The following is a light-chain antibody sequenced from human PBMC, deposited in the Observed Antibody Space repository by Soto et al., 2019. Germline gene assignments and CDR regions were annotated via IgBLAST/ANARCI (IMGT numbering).Light chain of an antibody. V-gene: IGKV3D-15*01. CDR2: DAS. CDR1: QSISSC. J-gene: IGKJ4*01. Sequence: DIEMTQSPSTLSLSPGERATISCRASQSISSCLARYQQKPGQAPRLLIYDASSLDTGIPSRFSGSGSGTEFTLTISSLQPDDFATYYCQQYNSWPALTFGRGTQLEIK. CDR3: QQYNSWPALT.